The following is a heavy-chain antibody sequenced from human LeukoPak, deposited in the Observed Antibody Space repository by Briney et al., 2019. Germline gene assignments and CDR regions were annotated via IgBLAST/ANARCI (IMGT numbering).Heavy chain of an antibody. CDR2: IYYSGST. D-gene: IGHD3-22*01. CDR1: GGSISSYY. J-gene: IGHJ6*02. V-gene: IGHV4-59*01. CDR3: ARDKYYYDSSGFGVPGYYYYGMDV. Sequence: PPETLSLTCTVSGGSISSYYWSWIRQPPGKGLEWIGYIYYSGSTNYNPSLESRVTISVDTSKNQFSLKLSSVTAADTAVCYCARDKYYYDSSGFGVPGYYYYGMDVWGQGTTVTVSS.